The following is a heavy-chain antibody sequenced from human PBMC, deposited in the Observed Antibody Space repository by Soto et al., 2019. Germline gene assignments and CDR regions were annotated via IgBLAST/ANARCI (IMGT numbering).Heavy chain of an antibody. J-gene: IGHJ6*02. D-gene: IGHD7-27*01. Sequence: GGTLRLSCAASGFTFSSYAMHWVRQAPGKGLEWVSVISCGGSNANDADSVKGRFTISRDNAKNSLYLQMDSLRAEDTAVYYCARVGTLYAMDVWGQGTTVTVAS. CDR3: ARVGTLYAMDV. CDR1: GFTFSSYA. CDR2: ISCGGSNA. V-gene: IGHV3-21*01.